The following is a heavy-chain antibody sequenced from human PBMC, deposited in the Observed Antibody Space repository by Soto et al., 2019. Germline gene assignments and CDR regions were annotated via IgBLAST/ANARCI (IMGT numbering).Heavy chain of an antibody. CDR3: ARETGSGWYYFDY. J-gene: IGHJ4*02. CDR1: DYSISSGYY. D-gene: IGHD6-19*01. Sequence: SETLSLTCVVSDYSISSGYYWGWIRQPPGKGLEWIGNIYHTGSAYYNPSLKSRVTISVDTSKNQLSLKLRSVTAADTAVYYCARETGSGWYYFDYCGKTPLGTLS. V-gene: IGHV4-38-2*02. CDR2: IYHTGSA.